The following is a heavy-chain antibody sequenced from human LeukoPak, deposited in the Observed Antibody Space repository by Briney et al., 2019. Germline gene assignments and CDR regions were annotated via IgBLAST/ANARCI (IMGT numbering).Heavy chain of an antibody. Sequence: SETLSLTCTVSGGSISSYYWSWIRQPAGKGLEWIGRIYTSGSTNYNPSLKGRVTISVHTSKNQFSLKLSSVTAADTAVYYCASSSSGWYPYFDYWGQGTLVTVSS. CDR3: ASSSSGWYPYFDY. J-gene: IGHJ4*02. CDR1: GGSISSYY. CDR2: IYTSGST. D-gene: IGHD6-19*01. V-gene: IGHV4-4*07.